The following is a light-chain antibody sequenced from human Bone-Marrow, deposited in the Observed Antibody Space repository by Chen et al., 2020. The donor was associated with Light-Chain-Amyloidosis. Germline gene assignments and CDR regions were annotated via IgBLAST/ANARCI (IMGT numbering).Light chain of an antibody. CDR1: SGSVSTAYY. CDR3: VLYMGSGMRV. V-gene: IGLV8-61*01. Sequence: QTVVTQEPSFSVSTGGTDTLTFGLGSGSVSTAYYPSWYQQTPGQAPRTLIYNTHTRSSGVPDRFSGSIVGNKAALTITGAQADDESDFYCVLYMGSGMRVFGGGTKLTVL. CDR2: NTH. J-gene: IGLJ3*02.